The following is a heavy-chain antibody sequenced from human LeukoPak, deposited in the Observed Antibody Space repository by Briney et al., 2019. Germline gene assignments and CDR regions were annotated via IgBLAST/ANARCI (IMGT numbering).Heavy chain of an antibody. CDR2: IYSGGIT. Sequence: GGSLRLSCAASGFTVTTNYMSWVRQAPGKGLEWVSVIYSGGITYYADSVKGRFTISRDSSKNTLYLQMNSLRVEDTAVYYCARRHSSGSNWGHRTLVTVSS. J-gene: IGHJ4*01. CDR1: GFTVTTNY. CDR3: ARRHSSGSN. D-gene: IGHD6-19*01. V-gene: IGHV3-66*02.